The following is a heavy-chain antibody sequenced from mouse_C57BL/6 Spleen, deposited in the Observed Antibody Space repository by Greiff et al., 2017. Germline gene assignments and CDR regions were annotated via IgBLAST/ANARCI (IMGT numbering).Heavy chain of an antibody. Sequence: VQLQQSGPELVKPGASVKMSCKASGYKFTDYNMHWVKQSHGKSLEWIGYINPNNGGTSDNQQFKGKATLTVNKSSSTAYMELRSLTSEDSAVYYCAKGTTVVDYYAMDYWGQGTSVTVSS. V-gene: IGHV1-22*01. CDR3: AKGTTVVDYYAMDY. J-gene: IGHJ4*01. CDR1: GYKFTDYN. D-gene: IGHD1-1*01. CDR2: INPNNGGT.